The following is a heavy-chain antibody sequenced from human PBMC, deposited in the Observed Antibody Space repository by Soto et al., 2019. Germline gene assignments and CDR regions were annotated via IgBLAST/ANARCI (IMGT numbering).Heavy chain of an antibody. V-gene: IGHV1-69*01. Sequence: QVQLVQSGAEVKKPGSSVKVSCKASGGTFSSYAISWVRQAPGQGLEWMGGIIPIFGTANYAQKFQGRVTISADESTRTAYMEMSSLRSEDTAVYYCGRVRGGYSSGWSPRYYYYYGMDVWGQGTTVTVSS. CDR1: GGTFSSYA. CDR3: GRVRGGYSSGWSPRYYYYYGMDV. CDR2: IIPIFGTA. D-gene: IGHD6-19*01. J-gene: IGHJ6*02.